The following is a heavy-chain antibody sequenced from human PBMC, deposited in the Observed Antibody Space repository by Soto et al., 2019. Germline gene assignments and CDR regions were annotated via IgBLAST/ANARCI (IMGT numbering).Heavy chain of an antibody. CDR1: GGSISRGDW. V-gene: IGHV4-4*02. J-gene: IGHJ4*02. CDR3: AGHRGYTYGPYDY. CDR2: IFHSGST. D-gene: IGHD5-18*01. Sequence: QVQLQESGPGLVKSSGTLSLTCAVSGGSISRGDWWSWVRQTPGKRLEWIGEIFHSGSTNYNPSLKSLYPISVDNSKNPFSLILSFVTAADTAVYFCAGHRGYTYGPYDYWGQGTLVAVSS.